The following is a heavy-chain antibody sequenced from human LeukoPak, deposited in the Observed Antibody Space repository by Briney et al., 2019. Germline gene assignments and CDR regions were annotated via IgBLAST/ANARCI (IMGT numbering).Heavy chain of an antibody. CDR1: GYSINNYW. Sequence: GESLKISCKGSGYSINNYWIGWVRQMPGKGLEWMGIIYPADSDISYSPSFQGQVTISADKSISTAYLQWSSLKASDTAMYYCARQEYCSGGSCYTWFDPWGQGTLVTVSS. V-gene: IGHV5-51*01. CDR2: IYPADSDI. D-gene: IGHD2-15*01. J-gene: IGHJ5*02. CDR3: ARQEYCSGGSCYTWFDP.